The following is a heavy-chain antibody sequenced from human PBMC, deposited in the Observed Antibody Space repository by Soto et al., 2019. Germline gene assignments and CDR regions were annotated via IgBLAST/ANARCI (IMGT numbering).Heavy chain of an antibody. CDR3: ARDLDDPHGAFDI. V-gene: IGHV1-69*01. J-gene: IGHJ3*02. Sequence: QVQLVQSGAEVKKPGSSVKVSCKASGGTFSSYAISCVRQAPGQGLEWMGGIIPIFGTANYAQKFQGRVKITADESTSTAYMELSSLRSEDTAVYYCARDLDDPHGAFDIWGQGTMVTVSS. CDR2: IIPIFGTA. D-gene: IGHD1-1*01. CDR1: GGTFSSYA.